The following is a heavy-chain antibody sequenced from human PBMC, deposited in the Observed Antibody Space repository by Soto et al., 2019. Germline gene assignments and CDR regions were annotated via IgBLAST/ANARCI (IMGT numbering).Heavy chain of an antibody. Sequence: QVQLVQSGAEVKKPGSSVKVSCKTSGGTFSSYAISWVRQAPGQGLEWMGGIIPIFGTANYAQKFQGRVTITADASTSTAYMELSSLRSEDTALYYCAADLVGAACPHYFGYWGQGALVTVSS. CDR1: GGTFSSYA. V-gene: IGHV1-69*12. J-gene: IGHJ4*02. CDR2: IIPIFGTA. D-gene: IGHD2-15*01. CDR3: AADLVGAACPHYFGY.